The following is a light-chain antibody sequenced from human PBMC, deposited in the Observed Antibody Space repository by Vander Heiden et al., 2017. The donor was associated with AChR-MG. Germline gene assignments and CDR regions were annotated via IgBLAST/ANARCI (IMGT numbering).Light chain of an antibody. Sequence: EIVMTQSPATLSVSPGERVTLPCRASQSVSSSLAWYQQKPGQPPRLLIYGASTRATGIPARFSGGGSGTEFTLSINSLQSEDFAVYYCQQYNDWPPQYTFGQGTKVEIK. CDR2: GAS. V-gene: IGKV3-15*01. CDR3: QQYNDWPPQYT. J-gene: IGKJ2*01. CDR1: QSVSSS.